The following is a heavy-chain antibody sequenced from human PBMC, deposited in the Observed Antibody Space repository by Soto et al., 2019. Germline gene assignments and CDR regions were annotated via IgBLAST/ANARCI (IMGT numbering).Heavy chain of an antibody. D-gene: IGHD2-21*02. J-gene: IGHJ3*02. V-gene: IGHV3-64*01. Sequence: EVQLVESGGGLVQPGGSLRLSCATSGFTFSSYAMHWVRQAPGKGLEYVSAISSNGGSTYYANSVKGRFTISRDNSKNTLYLQMGSPRAEDMAVYYCARNYGGNSYAFDIWGQGTMVTVSS. CDR3: ARNYGGNSYAFDI. CDR2: ISSNGGST. CDR1: GFTFSSYA.